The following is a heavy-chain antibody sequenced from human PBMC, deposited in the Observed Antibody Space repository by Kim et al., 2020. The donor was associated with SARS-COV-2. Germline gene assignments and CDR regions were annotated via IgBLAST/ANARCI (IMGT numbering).Heavy chain of an antibody. Sequence: ASVKVSCKASGYTFTSYYIHWVRQAPGQGLEWMGIINPGSGATYYAQKFQGRVTMTRDTSTSTVYMELSSLRSEDTAVYYCARGFGWYSDSSAYTRHFDHWGQGSLVTVSS. J-gene: IGHJ4*02. CDR1: GYTFTSYY. D-gene: IGHD3-22*01. CDR2: INPGSGAT. CDR3: ARGFGWYSDSSAYTRHFDH. V-gene: IGHV1-46*01.